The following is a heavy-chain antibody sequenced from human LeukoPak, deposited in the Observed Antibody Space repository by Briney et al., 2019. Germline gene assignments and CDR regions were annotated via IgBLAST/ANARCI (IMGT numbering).Heavy chain of an antibody. CDR1: GGTFSSYA. CDR2: IIPIFGTA. D-gene: IGHD3-22*01. J-gene: IGHJ4*02. V-gene: IGHV1-69*13. Sequence: SVKVSCKASGGTFSSYAISWVRQAPGQGLEWMGGIIPIFGTANYAQKFQGRVTITAGESTSTAYMELSSLRSEDTAVYYCARDEDSSGYYSDYWGQGTLVTVSS. CDR3: ARDEDSSGYYSDY.